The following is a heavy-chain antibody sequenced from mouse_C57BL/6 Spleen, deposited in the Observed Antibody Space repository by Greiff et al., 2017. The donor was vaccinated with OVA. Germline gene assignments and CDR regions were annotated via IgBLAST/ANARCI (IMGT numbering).Heavy chain of an antibody. D-gene: IGHD2-3*01. Sequence: VQGVESGGGLVKPGGSLKLSCAASGFTFSDYGMHWGRQTPEKRLEWVAYISSGGDYIYYADTVKGRFTISRDNARNTLYLQMSSLKSEDTAMYYCTRDGGYFDYWGQGTTLTVSS. CDR2: ISSGGDYI. V-gene: IGHV5-9-1*02. CDR1: GFTFSDYG. J-gene: IGHJ2*01. CDR3: TRDGGYFDY.